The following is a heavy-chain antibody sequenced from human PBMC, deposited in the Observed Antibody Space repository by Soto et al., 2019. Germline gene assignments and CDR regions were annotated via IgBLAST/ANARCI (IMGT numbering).Heavy chain of an antibody. D-gene: IGHD4-4*01. CDR1: GYSFTSHW. J-gene: IGHJ4*02. CDR2: IYPGDSDT. Sequence: ESLKISCPASGYSFTSHWIGWVRQMPGNCLEWMLVIYPGDSDTRYIPSFQGQVTISADKSINTAYLQWSSLKASDTAMYYCARNDYNGNSVDYWGQGTLVTVSS. V-gene: IGHV5-51*01. CDR3: ARNDYNGNSVDY.